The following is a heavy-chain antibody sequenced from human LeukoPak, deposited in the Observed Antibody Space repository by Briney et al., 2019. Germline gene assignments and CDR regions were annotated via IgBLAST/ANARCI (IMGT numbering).Heavy chain of an antibody. J-gene: IGHJ4*02. V-gene: IGHV3-23*01. Sequence: GGSLRLSCVASGFTFSSHAMTWVRQAPGKGLEWVSTISGRVSTAYYADSVRGRFTISRDTSKNTLYLQMNGLRVEDTAIYYCVKGPLVRLDYRGQGTLVTVSS. CDR3: VKGPLVRLDY. CDR2: ISGRVSTA. D-gene: IGHD6-13*01. CDR1: GFTFSSHA.